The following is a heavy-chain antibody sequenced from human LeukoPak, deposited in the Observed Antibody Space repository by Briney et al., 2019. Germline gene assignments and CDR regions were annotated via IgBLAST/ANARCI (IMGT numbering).Heavy chain of an antibody. Sequence: SVKVSCKASGGTFSSYAISWVRQAPGQGLEWMGGIIPIFGTANYAQKFQGRVTITTDESTSTAYLELSSLRSEDTAVYYCASPQHMRVVRGVNYYMDVWGKGTTVTVSS. J-gene: IGHJ6*03. CDR1: GGTFSSYA. CDR2: IIPIFGTA. D-gene: IGHD3-10*01. V-gene: IGHV1-69*05. CDR3: ASPQHMRVVRGVNYYMDV.